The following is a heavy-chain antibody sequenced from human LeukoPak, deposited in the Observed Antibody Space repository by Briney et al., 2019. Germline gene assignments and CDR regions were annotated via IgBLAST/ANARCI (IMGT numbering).Heavy chain of an antibody. CDR3: ARQIREYYDILTGPGGAFDI. CDR2: IFPHDSDI. V-gene: IGHV5-51*01. J-gene: IGHJ3*02. CDR1: GYSFLDYW. Sequence: GESLKISCKGSGYSFLDYWIGWVRQMPGKGPELMGLIFPHDSDIKYSPSFQGQVTISADKSISTAYLQWSSLKASDTAMYYCARQIREYYDILTGPGGAFDIWGQGTMVTVSS. D-gene: IGHD3-9*01.